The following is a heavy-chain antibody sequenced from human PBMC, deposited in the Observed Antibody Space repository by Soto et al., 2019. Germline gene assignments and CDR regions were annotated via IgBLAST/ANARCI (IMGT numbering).Heavy chain of an antibody. Sequence: SETLSLTCSVSGGSVSNKTYYWSWIRQPPGKRLEWIGYVYYSGTTNYNPSLKSRVTISVDLSKNQFSLRLSSVTTADTALYYCARTAAVPNTLRSRYFFDYWGQGTLVTVSS. CDR1: GGSVSNKTYY. D-gene: IGHD6-25*01. CDR3: ARTAAVPNTLRSRYFFDY. V-gene: IGHV4-61*01. CDR2: VYYSGTT. J-gene: IGHJ4*02.